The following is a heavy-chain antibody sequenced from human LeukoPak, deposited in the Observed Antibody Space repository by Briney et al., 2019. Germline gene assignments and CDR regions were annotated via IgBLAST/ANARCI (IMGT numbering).Heavy chain of an antibody. V-gene: IGHV3-21*01. D-gene: IGHD6-19*01. Sequence: GGSLRLSCAASGFTFSSYSMNWVRQAPGKGLEWVSSISSSSSYIYYADSVKGRFTISRDNAKNSLYLQMNSLRAEDTAVYCCARDPTVAGPYFDYWGQGTLVTVSS. CDR2: ISSSSSYI. J-gene: IGHJ4*02. CDR1: GFTFSSYS. CDR3: ARDPTVAGPYFDY.